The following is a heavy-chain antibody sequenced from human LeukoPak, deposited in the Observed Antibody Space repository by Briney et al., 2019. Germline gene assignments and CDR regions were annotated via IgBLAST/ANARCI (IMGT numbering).Heavy chain of an antibody. CDR3: ALSSIHKDYYFGMDV. J-gene: IGHJ6*02. D-gene: IGHD2-2*01. CDR2: ISSSSSSYI. V-gene: IGHV3-21*04. CDR1: GFTFSSYS. Sequence: GGSLRLSCAASGFTFSSYSMNWVRQAPGKGLEWVSSISSSSSSYIYYADSVKGRFTISRDNAKRSLYLQIESLRDDDTAVYHCALSSIHKDYYFGMDVWGQGTTVTVSS.